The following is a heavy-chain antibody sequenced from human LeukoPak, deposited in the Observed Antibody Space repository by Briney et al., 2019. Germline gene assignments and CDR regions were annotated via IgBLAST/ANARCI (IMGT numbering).Heavy chain of an antibody. Sequence: TGGSLSLSCAPSGFTFDDYAMNWVRQAPGKGLEWVSLIRGDGGSTYYADSVTGRFTISRDNSKNSLHLQMNSLRTEDTALYHCAKDRGWYDYWGQGTLVTVSS. D-gene: IGHD6-19*01. J-gene: IGHJ4*02. CDR3: AKDRGWYDY. V-gene: IGHV3-43*02. CDR1: GFTFDDYA. CDR2: IRGDGGST.